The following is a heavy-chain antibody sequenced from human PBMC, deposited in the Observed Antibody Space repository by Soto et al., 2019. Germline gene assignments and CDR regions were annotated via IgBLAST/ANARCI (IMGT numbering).Heavy chain of an antibody. Sequence: TGGSLRLSCAASGFTFSSYWMSWVRQAPGKGLEWVANIKQDGSEKYYVDSVKGRFTISRDNAKNSLYLQMNSLRAEDTAVYYCERGDRSGWYDGAFDICGQGTIVTVSS. V-gene: IGHV3-7*03. CDR1: GFTFSSYW. CDR3: ERGDRSGWYDGAFDI. CDR2: IKQDGSEK. D-gene: IGHD6-19*01. J-gene: IGHJ3*02.